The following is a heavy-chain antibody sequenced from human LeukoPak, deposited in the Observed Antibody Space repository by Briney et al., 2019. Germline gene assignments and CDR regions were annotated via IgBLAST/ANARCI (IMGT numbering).Heavy chain of an antibody. Sequence: ASVKVSCKVSGYALSEFSLHWVRQAPGKGLEWMGGFDPEDGETIYAQKFQGRVTMTEDTSTDTAYMELSGLRSEDTAVYYCASWGPVVEAVYDSSGYTIWGQGTMVTVSS. CDR3: ASWGPVVEAVYDSSGYTI. D-gene: IGHD3-22*01. J-gene: IGHJ3*02. CDR1: GYALSEFS. CDR2: FDPEDGET. V-gene: IGHV1-24*01.